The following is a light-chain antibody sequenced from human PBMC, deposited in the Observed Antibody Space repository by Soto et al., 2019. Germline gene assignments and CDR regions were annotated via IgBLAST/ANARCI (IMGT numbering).Light chain of an antibody. Sequence: QSALTQPASVSGSRGQSITISCTGTSNDVGAFNYVSWYHQHPGKAPKLLIYDVTYRPSGVSNRFSGSKSGNTASLTISGLQAEDEADYYCSSYSRAISLVFGGGTKLTVL. J-gene: IGLJ2*01. CDR3: SSYSRAISLV. CDR2: DVT. V-gene: IGLV2-14*01. CDR1: SNDVGAFNY.